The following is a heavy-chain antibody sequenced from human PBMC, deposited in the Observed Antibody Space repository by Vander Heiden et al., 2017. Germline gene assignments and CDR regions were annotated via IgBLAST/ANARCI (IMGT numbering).Heavy chain of an antibody. CDR3: ARAGYCSSTSCYSVVAWFDP. CDR2: INHSGGT. V-gene: IGHV4-34*01. CDR1: GGSFSGYY. J-gene: IGHJ5*02. Sequence: QVQLQQWGAGLLKPSETLSLPCAVYGGSFSGYYWSWLRQPPGKGLEWIGEINHSGGTNYNPSVKSRVTISVDTSKNQFSLKLSSVTAADTAVYYCARAGYCSSTSCYSVVAWFDPWGQGTLVTVSS. D-gene: IGHD2-2*03.